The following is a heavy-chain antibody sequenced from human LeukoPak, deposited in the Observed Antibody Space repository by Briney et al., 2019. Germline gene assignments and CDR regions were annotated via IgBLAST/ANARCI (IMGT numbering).Heavy chain of an antibody. V-gene: IGHV1-2*06. D-gene: IGHD5-18*01. CDR2: INPNSGGT. CDR3: ARKGYSYGYYYCYYMDV. CDR1: GYTFTGYY. Sequence: ASVKVSCKASGYTFTGYYMHWVRQAPGQGLEWMGRINPNSGGTNYAQKFQGRVTMTRDTSISTAYMELSRLRSDDTAVYYCARKGYSYGYYYCYYMDVWGKGTTVTVSS. J-gene: IGHJ6*03.